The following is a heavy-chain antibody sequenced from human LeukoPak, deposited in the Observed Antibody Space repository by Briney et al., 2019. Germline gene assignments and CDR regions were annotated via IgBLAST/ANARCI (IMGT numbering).Heavy chain of an antibody. CDR2: ISGSGNNT. V-gene: IGHV3-23*01. D-gene: IGHD5-18*01. CDR1: GFTFSSHA. CDR3: ACTAYYSYYLDV. J-gene: IGHJ6*03. Sequence: GGSLRLSCAASGFTFSSHAMSWVRQAPGQAREWVSAISGSGNNTYYADSVKVRFTLSRDNSKNTLYLHMRSLRAEDPAVYYCACTAYYSYYLDVWGKGTTVTVSS.